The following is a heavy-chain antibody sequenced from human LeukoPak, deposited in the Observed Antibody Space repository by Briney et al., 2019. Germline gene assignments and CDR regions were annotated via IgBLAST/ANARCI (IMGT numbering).Heavy chain of an antibody. J-gene: IGHJ4*02. V-gene: IGHV1-69*05. CDR3: ARESMVRGVNNSDY. CDR2: IIPIFGTA. Sequence: SVKVSCKASGGTFSSYAISWVRQAPGQGLEWMGRIIPIFGTANYAQKFQGRVTITTDESTSTAYMELSSLRSEDTAAYYCARESMVRGVNNSDYWGQGTLVTVSS. D-gene: IGHD3-10*01. CDR1: GGTFSSYA.